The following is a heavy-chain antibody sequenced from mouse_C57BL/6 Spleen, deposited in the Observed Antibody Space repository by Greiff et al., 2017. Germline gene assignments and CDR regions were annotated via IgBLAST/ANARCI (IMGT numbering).Heavy chain of an antibody. CDR2: IRSKSNNYAT. D-gene: IGHD2-4*01. CDR1: GFSFNAYA. CDR3: VRHGDYDRGDWYFDV. Sequence: EVQGVESGGGLVQPKGSLKLSCAASGFSFNAYAMNWVRQAPGKGLEWVARIRSKSNNYATYYADSVKDRFTISRDDSESMRDLQMNNLKTEDTAMYYCVRHGDYDRGDWYFDVGGTGTTVTVSS. J-gene: IGHJ1*03. V-gene: IGHV10-1*01.